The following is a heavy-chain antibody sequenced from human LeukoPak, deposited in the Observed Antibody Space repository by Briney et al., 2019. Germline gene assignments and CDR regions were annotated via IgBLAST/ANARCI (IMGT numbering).Heavy chain of an antibody. Sequence: GGSLRLSCAASGFTFSSYAMSWVRQAPGKGLEWVSAISGSGGSTYYADSVKGRFTTSRDNSKNTLYLQMNSLRAEDTAVYYCAKDIGSSWYTPPGYWGQGTLVTVSS. V-gene: IGHV3-23*01. CDR1: GFTFSSYA. J-gene: IGHJ4*02. CDR2: ISGSGGST. CDR3: AKDIGSSWYTPPGY. D-gene: IGHD6-13*01.